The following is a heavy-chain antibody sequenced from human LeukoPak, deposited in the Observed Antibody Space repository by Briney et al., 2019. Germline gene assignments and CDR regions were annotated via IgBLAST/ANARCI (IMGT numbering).Heavy chain of an antibody. Sequence: GGSLRLSCAASGFTFSSYAMSWVRQAPGKGLEWVSAISGSGGNTYYADSVQGRFTISRDKSKDTLYLQMNSLRAEDTAVYFRAKDYRYAIAAPGRQYNWFDSWGQGTLVTVSS. CDR1: GFTFSSYA. D-gene: IGHD6-13*01. J-gene: IGHJ5*01. CDR2: ISGSGGNT. V-gene: IGHV3-23*01. CDR3: AKDYRYAIAAPGRQYNWFDS.